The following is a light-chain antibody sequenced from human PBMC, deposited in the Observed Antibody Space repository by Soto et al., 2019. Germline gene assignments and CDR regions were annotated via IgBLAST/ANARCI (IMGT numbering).Light chain of an antibody. CDR1: QSVSSNY. V-gene: IGKV3-20*01. CDR2: GAS. J-gene: IGKJ2*01. CDR3: QQYGSSPMYT. Sequence: EIVLTQSPGTLSLSPGERATLSCRASQSVSSNYLAWYQQKPGQAPRLLIYGASSRATGIPDRFSGSGSGTDFTLTISRLEPEDFAVDYCQQYGSSPMYTVGQGTKLEIK.